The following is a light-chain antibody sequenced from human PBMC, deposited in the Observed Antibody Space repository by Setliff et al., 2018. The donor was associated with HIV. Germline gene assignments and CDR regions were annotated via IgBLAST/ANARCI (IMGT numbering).Light chain of an antibody. J-gene: IGLJ1*01. Sequence: QSVLTQPASVSGSPGQSITISCTGTSSDVGSYNLVSWYQQHPGKAPQLIIYDVSKQSSGVSIRFTGSKSGNTASLTISGLQAEDEADYYCSSYTTSSTEVFGTGTKVTVL. CDR2: DVS. CDR3: SSYTTSSTEV. CDR1: SSDVGSYNL. V-gene: IGLV2-14*02.